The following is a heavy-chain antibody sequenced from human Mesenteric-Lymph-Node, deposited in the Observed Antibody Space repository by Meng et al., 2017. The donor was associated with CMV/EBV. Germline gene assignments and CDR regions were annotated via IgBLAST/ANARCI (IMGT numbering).Heavy chain of an antibody. V-gene: IGHV4-4*02. J-gene: IGHJ2*01. CDR3: AREGYSTSWYGGYWYFDL. Sequence: GSLRLSCAVSGGSVNIDNWWSWVRQPPGKGLEWIGEIYYSGSTNYNPSLKSRVTISVDKSTNQLSLKLSSVTAADTAVYYCAREGYSTSWYGGYWYFDLWGRGTLVTVSS. D-gene: IGHD6-13*01. CDR1: GGSVNIDNW. CDR2: IYYSGST.